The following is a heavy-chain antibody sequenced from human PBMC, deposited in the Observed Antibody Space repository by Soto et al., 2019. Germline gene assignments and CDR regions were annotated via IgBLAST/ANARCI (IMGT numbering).Heavy chain of an antibody. CDR1: GGSISSYY. Sequence: PXXTLSLPCTVSGGSISSYYWSWIPQPPGKGLEWIGYIYYSGSTNYNPSLKSRVTISVDTSKNQFSLKLSSVTAADTAVYYCARMRNILTGYPGRFDYWGQGTLVTVSS. V-gene: IGHV4-59*01. CDR2: IYYSGST. J-gene: IGHJ4*02. CDR3: ARMRNILTGYPGRFDY. D-gene: IGHD3-9*01.